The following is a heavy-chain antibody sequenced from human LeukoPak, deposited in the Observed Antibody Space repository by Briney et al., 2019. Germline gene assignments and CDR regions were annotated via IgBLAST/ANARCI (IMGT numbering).Heavy chain of an antibody. V-gene: IGHV3-53*05. CDR3: ASGGSYSPFGY. J-gene: IGHJ4*02. CDR2: IYSGGST. D-gene: IGHD1-26*01. CDR1: GFTVSSNY. Sequence: GGSLRHSCAPSGFTVSSNYMSCVRAAPGKGLEWGSVIYSGGSTYHADPVKGRFTISRDNSKNTLYLQMNSLRAEDTAVYYCASGGSYSPFGYWGQGTLVTVSS.